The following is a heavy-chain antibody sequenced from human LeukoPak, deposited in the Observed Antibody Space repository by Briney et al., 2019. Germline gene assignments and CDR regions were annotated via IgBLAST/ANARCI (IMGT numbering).Heavy chain of an antibody. D-gene: IGHD2-2*02. V-gene: IGHV1-8*01. Sequence: ASVKVSCKASVYTSTSYDINGVRQATGQGLEGMGLMNPYRCNKGFAQKLQGRVNMTSKNSISTAYMELSSLSSEDTAVYYCARGSDIVVVPAAIRSSMAFDIWGQGTMVTVSS. CDR1: VYTSTSYD. CDR3: ARGSDIVVVPAAIRSSMAFDI. CDR2: MNPYRCNK. J-gene: IGHJ3*02.